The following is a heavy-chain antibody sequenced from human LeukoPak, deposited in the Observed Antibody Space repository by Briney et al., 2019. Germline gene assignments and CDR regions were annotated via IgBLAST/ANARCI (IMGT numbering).Heavy chain of an antibody. V-gene: IGHV4-34*01. D-gene: IGHD2-2*01. Sequence: SETLSLTCAVYGGSFSGYYWSWIRQPPGKGLEWIGEINHSGSTNYNPSLKSRVTISVDTSKIQCSLKLSSVTAEDTAVYYCARYTEYRGGYCSSTSCYHNWFDPWGQGTLVTVSS. CDR1: GGSFSGYY. J-gene: IGHJ5*02. CDR2: INHSGST. CDR3: ARYTEYRGGYCSSTSCYHNWFDP.